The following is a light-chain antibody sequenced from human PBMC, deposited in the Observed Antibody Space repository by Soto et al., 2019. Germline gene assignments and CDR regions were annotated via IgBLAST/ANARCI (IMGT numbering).Light chain of an antibody. J-gene: IGKJ1*01. Sequence: PGDRATLSCRASQSFSSTFFAWYQQKPGQAPRLLIYGASSRATGIPDRFSGSGSGTDFTLTISRLEPEDFAVYYWQQYASSVTFGQGTKVEIK. CDR1: QSFSSTF. V-gene: IGKV3-20*01. CDR2: GAS. CDR3: QQYASSVT.